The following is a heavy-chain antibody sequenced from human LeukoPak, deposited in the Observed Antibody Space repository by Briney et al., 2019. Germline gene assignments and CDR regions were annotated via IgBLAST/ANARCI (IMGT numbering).Heavy chain of an antibody. D-gene: IGHD3-22*01. V-gene: IGHV3-53*01. CDR3: AKPLDSNGYYFERGVDY. CDR1: GFTVSSDY. CDR2: LYTGGSI. Sequence: GGSLRLSCSVSGFTVSSDYMSWVRQAPGRGLEWVSVLYTGGSIAYADSVQGRFTISRDNSRNTLYLQMNSLRAEDTAVYYCAKPLDSNGYYFERGVDYWGQGTLVTVSS. J-gene: IGHJ4*02.